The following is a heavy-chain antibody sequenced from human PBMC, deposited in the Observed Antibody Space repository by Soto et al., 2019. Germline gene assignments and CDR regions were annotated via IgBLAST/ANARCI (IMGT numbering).Heavy chain of an antibody. D-gene: IGHD3-22*01. V-gene: IGHV3-30-3*01. J-gene: IGHJ4*02. CDR1: GFTFSSYA. CDR3: ARDSGQIPYYYDSSGSDY. CDR2: ISYDGSNK. Sequence: GGSLRLSCAASGFTFSSYAMHWVRQAPGKGLEWVAVISYDGSNKYYADSVKGRFTISRDNSKNTLFLQMNSLRAEDTAVYYCARDSGQIPYYYDSSGSDYWGQGT.